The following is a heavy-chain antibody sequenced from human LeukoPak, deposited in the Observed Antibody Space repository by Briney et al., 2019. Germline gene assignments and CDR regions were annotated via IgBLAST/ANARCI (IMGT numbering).Heavy chain of an antibody. J-gene: IGHJ3*02. CDR1: GGSFSGYY. Sequence: SETLSLTCAVYGGSFSGYYWSWIRQPPGKGLEWIGEINHSGSTNYNPSLKSRVTISVDTPKNQFSLKLSSVTAADTAVYYCARGADIVVSDAFDIWGQGTMVTVSS. D-gene: IGHD5-12*01. CDR2: INHSGST. V-gene: IGHV4-34*01. CDR3: ARGADIVVSDAFDI.